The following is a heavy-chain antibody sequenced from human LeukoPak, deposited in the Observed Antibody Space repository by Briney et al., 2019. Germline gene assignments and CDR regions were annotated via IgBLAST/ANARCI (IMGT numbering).Heavy chain of an antibody. J-gene: IGHJ3*02. Sequence: GGSLRLSCAASGFTFSSYAMHWVRQAPGKGLEWVAVISYDGSNKYYADSVKGRFTISRDNSKNTLYLQMNSLRAEDTAVYYCARGPNMIVVLITTLVGAFDIWGQGTMVTVSS. CDR3: ARGPNMIVVLITTLVGAFDI. V-gene: IGHV3-30-3*01. CDR1: GFTFSSYA. D-gene: IGHD3-22*01. CDR2: ISYDGSNK.